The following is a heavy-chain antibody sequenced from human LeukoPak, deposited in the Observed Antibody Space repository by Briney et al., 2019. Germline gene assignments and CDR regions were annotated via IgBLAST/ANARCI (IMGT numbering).Heavy chain of an antibody. CDR1: GGSISTSNYY. J-gene: IGHJ6*03. CDR3: ARDWGVSARPGYMDV. CDR2: INHSGST. V-gene: IGHV4-39*07. Sequence: SETLSLTCTVSGGSISTSNYYWSWIRQPPGKGLEWIGEINHSGSTNYNPSLKSRVTISVDTSKNQFSLKLSSVTAADTAVYYCARDWGVSARPGYMDVWGKGTTVTVSS. D-gene: IGHD6-6*01.